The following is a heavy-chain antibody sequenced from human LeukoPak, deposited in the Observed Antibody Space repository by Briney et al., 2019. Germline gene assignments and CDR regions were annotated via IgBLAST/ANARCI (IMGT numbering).Heavy chain of an antibody. J-gene: IGHJ4*02. CDR3: ARITMVRGGYFDY. CDR1: GFTFSSYA. CDR2: ISYDGSNK. Sequence: PGGSLRLSCAASGFTFSSYAMLWVRQAPGKELEWVAVISYDGSNKYYADSVKGRFTISRDNSKNTLYLQMNSLRAEDTAVYYCARITMVRGGYFDYWGQGTLVTVSS. V-gene: IGHV3-30*04. D-gene: IGHD3-10*01.